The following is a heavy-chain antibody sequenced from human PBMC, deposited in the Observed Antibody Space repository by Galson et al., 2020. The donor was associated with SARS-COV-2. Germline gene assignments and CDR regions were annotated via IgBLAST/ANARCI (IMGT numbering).Heavy chain of an antibody. Sequence: GGSLRLSCEASGFIFSTYAMSWARQAPGKGLEWVSTISSDGTATHYADSVKGRFTISSDNFRNTLYLQMNNLRGEDTAVYYCDGSDFWGQGTLVTVSS. CDR1: GFIFSTYA. CDR2: ISSDGTAT. V-gene: IGHV3-23*01. J-gene: IGHJ4*02. CDR3: DGSDF.